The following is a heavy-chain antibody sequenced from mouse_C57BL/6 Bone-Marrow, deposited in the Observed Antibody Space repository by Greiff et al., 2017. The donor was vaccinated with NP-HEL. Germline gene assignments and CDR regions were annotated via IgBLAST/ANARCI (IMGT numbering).Heavy chain of an antibody. J-gene: IGHJ2*01. D-gene: IGHD1-1*01. CDR1: GYTFTSYW. Sequence: VQLQQPGAELVKPGASVTLSCKASGYTFTSYWMHWVKQRPGQGLEWIGMIHPNSGSTNYNEKFKSKATLTVDKSSSTAYMQLSSLTSEDSAVDYCARGLTTPGFDYWGQGTTLTVSS. CDR3: ARGLTTPGFDY. CDR2: IHPNSGST. V-gene: IGHV1-64*01.